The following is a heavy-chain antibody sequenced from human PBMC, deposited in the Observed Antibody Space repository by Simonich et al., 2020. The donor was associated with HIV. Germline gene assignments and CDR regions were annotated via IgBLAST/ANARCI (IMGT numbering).Heavy chain of an antibody. D-gene: IGHD3-22*01. V-gene: IGHV1-24*01. J-gene: IGHJ4*02. CDR1: GYTLTDLS. CDR3: ARGYYDRWGGIRFDY. Sequence: QVQVVQSGAEVKKPGASVKVSCKVSGYTLTDLSIHWLRQAPGKGFEWRGGFDSDDDETLYAQMFQGRVTLTEDTSTDTAYMELSSLRAEDTAVYYCARGYYDRWGGIRFDYWGQGILVTVSS. CDR2: FDSDDDET.